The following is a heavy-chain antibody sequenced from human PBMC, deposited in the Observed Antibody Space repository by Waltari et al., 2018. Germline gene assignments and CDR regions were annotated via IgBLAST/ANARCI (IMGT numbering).Heavy chain of an antibody. CDR2: IYFSGST. V-gene: IGHV4-59*01. CDR3: ARAAPLFYYGMDV. J-gene: IGHJ6*02. CDR1: GGSISSYH. Sequence: QVQLQESGPGLVKPSETLSLTCTVSGGSISSYHWSWIRQPPGKGLEWIGYIYFSGSTNYNPSLKSRVTISVDTSKNQFSLKLSSVTAADTAVYYCARAAPLFYYGMDVWGQGTTVTVSS.